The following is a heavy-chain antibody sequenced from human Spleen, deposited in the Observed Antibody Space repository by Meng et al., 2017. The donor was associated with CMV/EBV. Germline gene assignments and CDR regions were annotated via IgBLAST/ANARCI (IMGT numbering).Heavy chain of an antibody. V-gene: IGHV3-66*02. J-gene: IGHJ6*02. CDR2: IYNGGYT. CDR3: VRDNHGFGELRQDV. D-gene: IGHD3-10*01. Sequence: GESLKISCAASGFTVSSKYMSWVRQAPGKGLEWVSVIYNGGYTYYADSVKGRFTISRDNSKNTLNLRMNSLRAEDTALYYCVRDNHGFGELRQDVWGQGTTVTVSS. CDR1: GFTVSSKY.